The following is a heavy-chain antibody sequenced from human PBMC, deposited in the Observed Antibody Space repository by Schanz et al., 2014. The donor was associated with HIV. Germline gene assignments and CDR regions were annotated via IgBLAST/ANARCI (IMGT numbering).Heavy chain of an antibody. CDR1: GFTFDSYG. V-gene: IGHV3-30*18. CDR2: ISYDGTKK. Sequence: QVRLVESGGGVVRPGRSLRLSCAASGFTFDSYGMHWVRQAPGKGLEWVAVISYDGTKKHYADSVKGRFTISRDNSKNSLSLLIKSLRAEDAAVYYCAKDRNYYESKYRGKGNYYYYYGMDVWGQGTTVTVSS. D-gene: IGHD3-22*01. CDR3: AKDRNYYESKYRGKGNYYYYYGMDV. J-gene: IGHJ6*02.